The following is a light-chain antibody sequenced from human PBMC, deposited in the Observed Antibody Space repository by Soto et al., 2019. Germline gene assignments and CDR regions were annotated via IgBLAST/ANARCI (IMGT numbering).Light chain of an antibody. J-gene: IGKJ1*01. CDR2: SVS. CDR1: QSVRNF. CDR3: QQSSTTPWT. Sequence: DIGMTQSPSSLSASVGDRVTITCRASQSVRNFVNWYQQKPGKAPKFLNSSVSRFQSGAPARFSASGSGTEFTLTINRLQPEDCATYYGQQSSTTPWTFGQGTKVEI. V-gene: IGKV1-39*01.